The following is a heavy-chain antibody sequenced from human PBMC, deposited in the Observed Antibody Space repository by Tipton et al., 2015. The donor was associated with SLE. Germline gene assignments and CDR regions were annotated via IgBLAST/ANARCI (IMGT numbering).Heavy chain of an antibody. D-gene: IGHD3-22*01. CDR3: ARPGNYFDSSGHHDAFDV. Sequence: TLSLTCAVYGGSFSGYYWTWIRQPPGKGLEWIGEINHSGSTKYNPSLKSRVTISFDTSKNQLSLKLISVTAADTAVYYCARPGNYFDSSGHHDAFDVWGQGTMVTVSS. J-gene: IGHJ3*01. V-gene: IGHV4-34*01. CDR1: GGSFSGYY. CDR2: INHSGST.